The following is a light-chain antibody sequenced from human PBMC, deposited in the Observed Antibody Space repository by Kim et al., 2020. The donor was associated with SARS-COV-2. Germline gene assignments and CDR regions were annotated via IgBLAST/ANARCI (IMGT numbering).Light chain of an antibody. CDR3: QVWDVGHPV. V-gene: IGLV3-21*04. J-gene: IGLJ7*01. Sequence: SYELTQPPSVSVAPGETARITCGGDNIGSKSVHWCQQKPGQAPVLVIFYDADRPSGIPERFSGSKSGNTATLTINRVGAGDEADYFCQVWDVGHPVFGGGTQLTVL. CDR1: NIGSKS. CDR2: YDA.